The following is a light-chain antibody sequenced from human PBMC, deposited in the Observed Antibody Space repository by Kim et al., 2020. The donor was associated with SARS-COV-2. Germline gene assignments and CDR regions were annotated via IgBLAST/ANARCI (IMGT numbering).Light chain of an antibody. Sequence: EIALTQSPGTLSFSPGERATLSCRASQSVSSSYLAWYQHKPGRAPRLLVYAASNRATGIPDRFSGSGSGTDFTLTISRLEPEDFAVYYCQQYAGSPWTFGQGTKVDIK. CDR1: QSVSSSY. V-gene: IGKV3-20*01. J-gene: IGKJ1*01. CDR2: AAS. CDR3: QQYAGSPWT.